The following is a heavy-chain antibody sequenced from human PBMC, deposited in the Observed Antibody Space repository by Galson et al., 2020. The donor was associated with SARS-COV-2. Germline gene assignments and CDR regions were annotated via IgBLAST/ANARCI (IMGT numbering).Heavy chain of an antibody. J-gene: IGHJ5*02. D-gene: IGHD6-13*01. Sequence: VSGPTLVKPTETLALTCTVSGFSLSNARMGVSWIRQPPGKALEWLAHIFSNDEKSYSTSLKSRLTISKDTSKSQVVLTMTNMDPVDTATYYCARSIAAAGTPYNWFDPWGQGTLVTVSS. CDR2: IFSNDEK. CDR3: ARSIAAAGTPYNWFDP. CDR1: GFSLSNARMG. V-gene: IGHV2-26*01.